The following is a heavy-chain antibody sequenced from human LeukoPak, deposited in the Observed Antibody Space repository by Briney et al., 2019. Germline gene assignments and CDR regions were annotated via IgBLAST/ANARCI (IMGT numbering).Heavy chain of an antibody. CDR1: GFTFSSYG. CDR2: IWYDGSNK. V-gene: IGHV3-33*01. Sequence: PGGSLRLSCAESGFTFSSYGMHWVRQAPGKGLEWVAVIWYDGSNKYYADSVKGRFTISRDNSKNTLYLQMNSLRAEDTAVYYCARDLIGDYYDSSGFDNWGQGTLVTVSS. J-gene: IGHJ4*02. CDR3: ARDLIGDYYDSSGFDN. D-gene: IGHD3-22*01.